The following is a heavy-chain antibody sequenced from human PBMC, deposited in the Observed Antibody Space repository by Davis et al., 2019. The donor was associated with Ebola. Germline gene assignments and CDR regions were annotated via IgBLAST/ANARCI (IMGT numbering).Heavy chain of an antibody. V-gene: IGHV4-34*01. CDR1: TGPFSGYY. Sequence: PSETLSLTCALSTGPFSGYYWTWIRQSPGKGLEWIGEISDTGVSNYNPSLKSRVFMSVDTSKKQFSLTLSSVTAVDTGVYYCAREAFLEWFLHGGVDFWGQGSLVTVSS. J-gene: IGHJ4*02. D-gene: IGHD3-3*01. CDR2: ISDTGVS. CDR3: AREAFLEWFLHGGVDF.